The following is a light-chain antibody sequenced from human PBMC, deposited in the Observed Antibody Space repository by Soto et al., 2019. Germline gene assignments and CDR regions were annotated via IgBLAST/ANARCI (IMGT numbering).Light chain of an antibody. CDR1: SSNVGAGYD. J-gene: IGLJ2*01. Sequence: QSVLTQPPSVSGAPGQTVTMSCTGSSSNVGAGYDVHWYQHLPGTAPKLLIYANNNRPSGVSDRFSGSKSGTSASLAISGLQGEDEADYYCQFYESSLNSRVFGGGTKLTVL. CDR3: QFYESSLNSRV. CDR2: ANN. V-gene: IGLV1-40*01.